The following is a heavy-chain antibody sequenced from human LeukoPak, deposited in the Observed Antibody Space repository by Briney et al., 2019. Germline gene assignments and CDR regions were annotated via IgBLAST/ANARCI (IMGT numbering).Heavy chain of an antibody. CDR3: ARDRSDNWGLFDY. D-gene: IGHD1-1*01. CDR1: GGSISSHY. CDR2: IYISGAT. J-gene: IGHJ4*02. V-gene: IGHV4-4*08. Sequence: PSETLSLTCTVSGGSISSHYWSWIRQAPGKGLECIGYIYISGATNYNPSLRSRVTLSLDPSRNQFSLRLTSVTAADTAVYYCARDRSDNWGLFDYWGQGTLVTVSS.